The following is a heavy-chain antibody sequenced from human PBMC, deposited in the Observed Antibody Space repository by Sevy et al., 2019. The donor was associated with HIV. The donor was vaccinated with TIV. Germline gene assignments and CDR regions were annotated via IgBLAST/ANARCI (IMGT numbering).Heavy chain of an antibody. CDR2: ISSSSSTI. CDR3: ARDRYYGSGSLTYYYYMDV. CDR1: GFTFSSYS. V-gene: IGHV3-48*01. Sequence: GGSLRLSCAASGFTFSSYSMNWVRQAPGKGLEWVSYISSSSSTIYYADSVKGRFTISRDNSKNTLYLQMNSLRAEDTAVYYCARDRYYGSGSLTYYYYMDVWGKGTTVTVSS. J-gene: IGHJ6*03. D-gene: IGHD3-10*01.